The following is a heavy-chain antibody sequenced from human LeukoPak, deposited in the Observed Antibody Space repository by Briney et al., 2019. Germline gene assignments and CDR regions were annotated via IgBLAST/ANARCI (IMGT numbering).Heavy chain of an antibody. CDR3: ARGGLRIRLLWFGELCYMDV. V-gene: IGHV1-8*01. CDR1: GYTFTSYD. CDR2: MNPNSGNT. J-gene: IGHJ6*03. D-gene: IGHD3-10*01. Sequence: ASVKVSCKASGYTFTSYDINWVRQATGQGLEWMGWMNPNSGNTGYAQKFQGRVTMTSNTSISTAYMELNSLRSEDTAVYYCARGGLRIRLLWFGELCYMDVWGKGITVTISS.